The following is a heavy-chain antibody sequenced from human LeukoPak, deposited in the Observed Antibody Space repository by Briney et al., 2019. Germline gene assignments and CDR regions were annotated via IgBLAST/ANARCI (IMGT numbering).Heavy chain of an antibody. J-gene: IGHJ4*02. CDR2: INSDGSST. D-gene: IGHD4-17*01. CDR1: GFTFSSYW. CDR3: ARGGHDYGDYDY. V-gene: IGHV3-74*01. Sequence: LXLSCAASGFTFSSYWMHWVRQAPGKGLVWVSRINSDGSSTSYADSVKGRFTISRDNAKNTLYLQMNSLRAEDTAVYYCARGGHDYGDYDYWGQGTLVTVSS.